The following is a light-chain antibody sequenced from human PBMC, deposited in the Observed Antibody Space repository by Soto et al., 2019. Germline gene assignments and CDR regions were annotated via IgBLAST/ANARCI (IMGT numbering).Light chain of an antibody. CDR2: GAS. CDR3: QQYGSSPFT. Sequence: EIVLTQSPGTLSSSPGERATLSCRASQSVSSSYLAWYQQKPGQAPRLLIYGASSRATGIPDRFSGSGSGTDFTLTINRLEPEDFAVYYCQQYGSSPFTFGPGTKVDIK. V-gene: IGKV3-20*01. J-gene: IGKJ3*01. CDR1: QSVSSSY.